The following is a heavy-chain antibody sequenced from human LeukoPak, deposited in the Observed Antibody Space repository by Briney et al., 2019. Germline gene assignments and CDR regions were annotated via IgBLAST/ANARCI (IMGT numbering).Heavy chain of an antibody. D-gene: IGHD4-23*01. V-gene: IGHV4-38-2*01. J-gene: IGHJ3*02. CDR3: ARLRVVTEAFDI. CDR2: IYHSGST. CDR1: GYSISSGYY. Sequence: SETLSLTCAVSGYSISSGYYWGWIRQPPGKGLEWIGSIYHSGSTYYNPPLKSRVTISVDTSKNQFSLKLSSVTAADTAVYYCARLRVVTEAFDIWGQGTMVTVSS.